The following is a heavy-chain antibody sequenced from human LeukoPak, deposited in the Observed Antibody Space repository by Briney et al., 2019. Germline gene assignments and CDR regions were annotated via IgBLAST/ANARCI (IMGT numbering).Heavy chain of an antibody. D-gene: IGHD6-19*01. J-gene: IGHJ3*02. CDR1: GFTFSSYD. CDR3: ARSGWYDAFDI. V-gene: IGHV3-13*01. Sequence: GSLILSCAASGFTFSSYDMHWVRQATGKGLEWVSAIGTAGDTYYPGSVKGRFTISRENAKNSLYLQMNSLRAEDTAVYYCARSGWYDAFDIWGQGTMVTVSS. CDR2: IGTAGDT.